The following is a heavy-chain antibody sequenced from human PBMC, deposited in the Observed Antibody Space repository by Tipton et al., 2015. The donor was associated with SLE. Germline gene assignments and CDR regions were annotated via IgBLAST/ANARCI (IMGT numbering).Heavy chain of an antibody. CDR2: IKSGRYT. V-gene: IGHV4-34*01. CDR3: ARLGAYGDSHYDAFDI. Sequence: TLSLTCAVYGGSISVNFWSWIRQPPGKGLEWIAEIKSGRYTNYNPSLKSRVTISVDTSKNQFSLKLNSVTAADTAVYYCARLGAYGDSHYDAFDIWGQGTMVTVSS. J-gene: IGHJ3*02. CDR1: GGSISVNF. D-gene: IGHD4-17*01.